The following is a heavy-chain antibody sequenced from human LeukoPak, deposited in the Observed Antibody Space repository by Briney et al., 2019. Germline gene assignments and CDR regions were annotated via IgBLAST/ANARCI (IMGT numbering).Heavy chain of an antibody. CDR3: ARGRGARSSRWYNWFDP. CDR1: GGSFSADY. CDR2: INHSGST. Sequence: TSETLSLTCAVYGGSFSADYWSWIRQPPGKGLEWIGEINHSGSTNYNPSLKSRVTISIDTSKNQFSLEMSSVTAADTAVYYCARGRGARSSRWYNWFDPWGQGTLVTVSS. D-gene: IGHD6-13*01. J-gene: IGHJ5*02. V-gene: IGHV4-34*01.